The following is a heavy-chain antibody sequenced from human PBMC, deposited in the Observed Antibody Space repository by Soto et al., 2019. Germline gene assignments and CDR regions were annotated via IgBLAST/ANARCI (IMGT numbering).Heavy chain of an antibody. CDR3: GSYHYYYYYGMDV. J-gene: IGHJ6*02. Sequence: KPSETLSLTCAVYGGSFSGYYWSWIRQPPGKGLEWIGEINHSGSTNYNPSLKSRVTISVDTSKNQFSLKLSSVTAADTAVYYCGSYHYYYYYGMDVWGQGTTVPVSS. CDR2: INHSGST. D-gene: IGHD2-15*01. V-gene: IGHV4-34*01. CDR1: GGSFSGYY.